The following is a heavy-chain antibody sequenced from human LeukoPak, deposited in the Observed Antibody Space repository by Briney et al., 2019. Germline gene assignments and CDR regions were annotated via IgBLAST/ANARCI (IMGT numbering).Heavy chain of an antibody. Sequence: NPGGSLRLSCAASGLTFNSYSVYWVRQAPGKGLEWVSSISSSGTYISYADSVKGRFTISRDYAENSVFLQMNSLRVEDTALYYCARDSGTYLGLVDYWGQGTPVTVSS. CDR1: GLTFNSYS. V-gene: IGHV3-21*01. J-gene: IGHJ4*02. CDR3: ARDSGTYLGLVDY. D-gene: IGHD1-26*01. CDR2: ISSSGTYI.